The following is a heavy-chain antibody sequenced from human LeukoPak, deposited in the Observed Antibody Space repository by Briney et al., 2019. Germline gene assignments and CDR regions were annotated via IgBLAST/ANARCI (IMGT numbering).Heavy chain of an antibody. J-gene: IGHJ4*02. CDR2: ISSSSSYT. CDR3: AGGVYGYNAFDY. Sequence: PGGSLRLSCAASGFTFSDYYMSWIRQAPGKGLEWVSYISSSSSYTKYADSVKGGFTISRDNAKNSVYLQMNSLKDEDTAVYYCAGGVYGYNAFDYWGQGTLVRVSS. D-gene: IGHD5/OR15-5a*01. V-gene: IGHV3-11*06. CDR1: GFTFSDYY.